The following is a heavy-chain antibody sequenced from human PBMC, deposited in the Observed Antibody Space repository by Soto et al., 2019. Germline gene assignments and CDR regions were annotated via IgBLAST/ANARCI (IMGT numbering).Heavy chain of an antibody. D-gene: IGHD2-8*01. CDR1: GFTLSSHG. CDR3: ARDLRGSCTTDECFYFDF. Sequence: ASVKVSCKASGFTLSSHGISWVRQAPGQGLEWMGWIRGDNGDTNNAQKFQGRITMTTDTLTDTAYMELRSLRSDDTAVYYCARDLRGSCTTDECFYFDFWGQGTLVTVSS. CDR2: IRGDNGDT. V-gene: IGHV1-18*04. J-gene: IGHJ4*02.